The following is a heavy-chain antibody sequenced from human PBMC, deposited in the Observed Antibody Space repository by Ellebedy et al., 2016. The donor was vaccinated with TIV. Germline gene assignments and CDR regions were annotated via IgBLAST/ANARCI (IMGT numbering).Heavy chain of an antibody. Sequence: ASVKVSCRASGYTFTSYYMHWARQAPGQGLEWMGIINPSGGSTSYAQKFQGRVTMTRDTSTSTVYMELRSLRSEDTAVYYCARHDSSGYDAFDIWGQGTMVTVSS. CDR2: INPSGGST. V-gene: IGHV1-46*03. CDR1: GYTFTSYY. D-gene: IGHD3-22*01. CDR3: ARHDSSGYDAFDI. J-gene: IGHJ3*02.